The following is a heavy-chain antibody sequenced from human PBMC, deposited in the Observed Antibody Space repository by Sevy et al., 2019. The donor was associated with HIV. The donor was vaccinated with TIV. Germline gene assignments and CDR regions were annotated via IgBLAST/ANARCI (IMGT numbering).Heavy chain of an antibody. J-gene: IGHJ3*02. Sequence: GGSLRLSCAASGFTFSNYSITWLRQVPGKGLEWVSSINNSGGGTYYADSVKGRLTISRDNSKNTLSLQMNSLRAEDTATYYCAKQYDSRSFDIWGQGTMVTVSS. CDR1: GFTFSNYS. CDR3: AKQYDSRSFDI. V-gene: IGHV3-23*01. D-gene: IGHD3-22*01. CDR2: INNSGGGT.